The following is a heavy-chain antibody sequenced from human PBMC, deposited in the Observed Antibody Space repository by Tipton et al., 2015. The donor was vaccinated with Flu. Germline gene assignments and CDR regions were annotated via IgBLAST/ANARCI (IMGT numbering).Heavy chain of an antibody. Sequence: GSLRLSCAASGFTFSGSAMHWVRQASGKGLEWVGRIRSKANSYATAYAASVKGRFTISRDDSKNTAYLQMNSLKTEDTAVYYCTRSLYYYDSSGHYYSYYYGMDVWGQGTTVTVSS. D-gene: IGHD3-22*01. CDR1: GFTFSGSA. CDR3: TRSLYYYDSSGHYYSYYYGMDV. J-gene: IGHJ6*02. V-gene: IGHV3-73*01. CDR2: IRSKANSYAT.